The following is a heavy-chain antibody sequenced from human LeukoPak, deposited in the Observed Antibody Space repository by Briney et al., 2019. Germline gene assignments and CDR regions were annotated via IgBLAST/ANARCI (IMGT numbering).Heavy chain of an antibody. CDR1: GLTVSRNY. V-gene: IGHV3-53*01. Sequence: PGGSLRLSCAASGLTVSRNYMSWVRQAPGKGLEWVSVIYSGGSTYYADSVKGRFTISRDNSKNTLYLQMNSLRAEDTAVYYCAGERATSRSGAFDIWGQGTMVTVSS. J-gene: IGHJ3*02. D-gene: IGHD5-12*01. CDR2: IYSGGST. CDR3: AGERATSRSGAFDI.